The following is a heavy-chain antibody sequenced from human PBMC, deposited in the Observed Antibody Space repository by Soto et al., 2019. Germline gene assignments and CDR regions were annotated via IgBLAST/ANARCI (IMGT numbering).Heavy chain of an antibody. J-gene: IGHJ4*02. V-gene: IGHV3-30-3*01. CDR2: ISYDGSNK. CDR3: GKADCISTSCYQIDY. Sequence: QVQLVESGGGVVQPGRSLRLSCAASGFTFSSYAMHWVRQAPGKGLEWVAVISYDGSNKYYADSVKGRFTISRDNSKNTLYLQMNSLRAEDTAEYYCGKADCISTSCYQIDYWGQGTLVTVSS. D-gene: IGHD2-2*01. CDR1: GFTFSSYA.